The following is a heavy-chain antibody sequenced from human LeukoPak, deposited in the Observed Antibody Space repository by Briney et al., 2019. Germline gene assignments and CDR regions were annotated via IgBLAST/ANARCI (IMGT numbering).Heavy chain of an antibody. CDR2: MQYDGSVE. CDR3: ARDAAAYSSGWYVDY. D-gene: IGHD6-19*01. Sequence: PGGSLRLSCAVSGFSLSNYGIHWVRQAPGKGLEWVTFMQYDGSVEFYADSVKGRFTISRDNSKNTLYLQMNSLRAEDTAVYYCARDAAAYSSGWYVDYWGQGTLVTVSS. CDR1: GFSLSNYG. V-gene: IGHV3-30*02. J-gene: IGHJ4*02.